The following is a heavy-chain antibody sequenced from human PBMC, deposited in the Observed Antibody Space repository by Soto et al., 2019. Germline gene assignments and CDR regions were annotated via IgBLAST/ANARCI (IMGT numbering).Heavy chain of an antibody. J-gene: IGHJ4*02. CDR2: IYPGDSDT. D-gene: IGHD5-12*01. CDR1: GYSFTSYW. V-gene: IGHV5-51*01. CDR3: GGHRGSSGSLDY. Sequence: GESLKISCKGSGYSFTSYWIGWVRQMPGKGLEWMGIIYPGDSDTRYSPSFQAKATITAAKYISTAYQHWSSLKAEDTAMYYCGGHRGSSGSLDYWGRGSLVTVSS.